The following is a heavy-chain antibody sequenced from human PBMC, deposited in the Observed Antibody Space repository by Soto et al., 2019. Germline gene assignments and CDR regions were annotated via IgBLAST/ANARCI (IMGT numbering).Heavy chain of an antibody. CDR3: ARAKGITIFGVVTLYNWFDP. Sequence: GASVKVSCKXSGYTFTSYGISWVRQAPGQGLEWMGWISAYNGNTNYAQKLQGRVTMTTDTSTSTAYMELRSLRSDDTAVYYCARAKGITIFGVVTLYNWFDPWGQGTLVTVSS. V-gene: IGHV1-18*04. J-gene: IGHJ5*02. D-gene: IGHD3-3*01. CDR2: ISAYNGNT. CDR1: GYTFTSYG.